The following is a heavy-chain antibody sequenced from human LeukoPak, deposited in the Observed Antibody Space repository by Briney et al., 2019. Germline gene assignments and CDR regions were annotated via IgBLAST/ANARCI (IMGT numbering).Heavy chain of an antibody. Sequence: GGSLRLSCAASGFTFSSYAMSWVRQAPGKGLEWVSAISGSGVGTYYADSVKGRFTISRDNSKNTLYLQMTSLRADDTAVYYCAKRRGYSGYDYVIDYWGQGTLVTVSS. V-gene: IGHV3-23*01. CDR1: GFTFSSYA. D-gene: IGHD5-12*01. J-gene: IGHJ4*02. CDR2: ISGSGVGT. CDR3: AKRRGYSGYDYVIDY.